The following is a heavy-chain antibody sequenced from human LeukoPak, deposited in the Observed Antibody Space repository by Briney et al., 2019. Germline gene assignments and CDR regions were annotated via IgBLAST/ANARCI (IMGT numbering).Heavy chain of an antibody. Sequence: GGSLRLSCAASGFTFDDYAMHWVRQAPGKGLEWVSLISWDGGSTYYADSVKGRFTISRDNSKNSLYLQMNSLRAEDTALYYCAKGYSSALYYYMDVWGKGTTDTVSS. CDR2: ISWDGGST. J-gene: IGHJ6*03. CDR3: AKGYSSALYYYMDV. D-gene: IGHD6-25*01. V-gene: IGHV3-43D*03. CDR1: GFTFDDYA.